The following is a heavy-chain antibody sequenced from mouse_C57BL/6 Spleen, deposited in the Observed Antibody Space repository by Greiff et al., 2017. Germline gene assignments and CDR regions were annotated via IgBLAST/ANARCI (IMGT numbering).Heavy chain of an antibody. CDR2: ISYDGSN. J-gene: IGHJ2*01. V-gene: IGHV3-6*01. CDR1: GYSITSGYY. CDR3: ARDDPYYFDY. Sequence: DVHLVESGPGLVKPSQSLSLTCSVTGYSITSGYYWNWIRQFPGNKLEWMGYISYDGSNNYNPSLKNRISITRDTSKNQFFLKLNSVTTEDTATYYCARDDPYYFDYWGQGTTLTVSS.